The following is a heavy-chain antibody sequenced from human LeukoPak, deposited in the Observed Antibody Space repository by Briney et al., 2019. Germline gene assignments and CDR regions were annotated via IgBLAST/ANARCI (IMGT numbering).Heavy chain of an antibody. D-gene: IGHD3-10*01. CDR2: IWYDGSNK. CDR1: GFTFRSYG. J-gene: IGHJ4*02. V-gene: IGHV3-33*01. CDR3: ARVAGQDIRGLITYYFDD. Sequence: PGRSLRLSCAASGFTFRSYGMRWVRQAPGKGLECVSIIWYDGSNKYYSDSVKGRFTISRDNSQNTLYLQMFSLRAEDTAVYYCARVAGQDIRGLITYYFDDWGQGTLVTVSS.